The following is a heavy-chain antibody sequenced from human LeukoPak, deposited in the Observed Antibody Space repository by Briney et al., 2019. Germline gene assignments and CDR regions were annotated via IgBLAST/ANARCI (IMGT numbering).Heavy chain of an antibody. CDR3: ARDHEGDSSGYYYGY. V-gene: IGHV3-30-3*01. D-gene: IGHD3-22*01. CDR2: ISYDGSNK. J-gene: IGHJ4*02. CDR1: GFTFSSYA. Sequence: GGSLRLSCAASGFTFSSYAMHWVRQAPGKGLEWVAVISYDGSNKYYADSVKGRFTISRDNSKNTLYLQMNRLRAEDTAVYYCARDHEGDSSGYYYGYWGQGTLVTVSS.